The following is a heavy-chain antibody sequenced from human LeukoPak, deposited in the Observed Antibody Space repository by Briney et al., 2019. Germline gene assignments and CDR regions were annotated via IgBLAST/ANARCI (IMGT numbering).Heavy chain of an antibody. Sequence: PGGSLRLSCTASGFPFSSYGMHWVRQAPGKGLVRVTVIWPDGSIKYYADSVKGRFTVSRDNSKNTLYLQMNSLRAEDTAVYYCARDNHAYDWDYWGQGTLVTVSS. CDR3: ARDNHAYDWDY. J-gene: IGHJ4*02. CDR1: GFPFSSYG. CDR2: IWPDGSIK. V-gene: IGHV3-33*01. D-gene: IGHD5-12*01.